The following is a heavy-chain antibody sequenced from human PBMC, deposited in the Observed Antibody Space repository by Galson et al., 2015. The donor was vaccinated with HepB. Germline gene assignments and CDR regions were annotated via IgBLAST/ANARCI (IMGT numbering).Heavy chain of an antibody. CDR1: GYTFTSYD. V-gene: IGHV1-8*01. CDR3: ARGADASTARLLRAYHYYYMDV. Sequence: SVKVSCKASGYTFTSYDINWVRQATGQGLEWMGWMNPNSGNTSYAQKFQGRVTMTRNTSISTAYMELSSLRSEDTAVYYCARGADASTARLLRAYHYYYMDVWGKGTTVTVSS. J-gene: IGHJ6*03. CDR2: MNPNSGNT. D-gene: IGHD3-16*01.